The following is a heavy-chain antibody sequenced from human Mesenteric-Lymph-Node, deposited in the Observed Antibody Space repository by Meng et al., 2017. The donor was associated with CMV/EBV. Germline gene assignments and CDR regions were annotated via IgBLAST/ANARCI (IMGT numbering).Heavy chain of an antibody. CDR2: IWFDGGNK. Sequence: GESLKISCAASGFTFSNYGMHWFRQAPGKGLEWVAFIWFDGGNKYYADSVKGRFTISRDNSKNTLYLQMSSLSAEDRSVYYCAKVSGPRTFYYYYGMDVWGQGTTVTVSS. CDR1: GFTFSNYG. J-gene: IGHJ6*02. V-gene: IGHV3-30*02. D-gene: IGHD1-7*01. CDR3: AKVSGPRTFYYYYGMDV.